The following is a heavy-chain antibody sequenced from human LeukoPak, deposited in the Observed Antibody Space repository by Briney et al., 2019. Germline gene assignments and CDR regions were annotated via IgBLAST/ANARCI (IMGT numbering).Heavy chain of an antibody. V-gene: IGHV3-43*01. D-gene: IGHD3-3*01. J-gene: IGHJ4*02. CDR3: AKGGDTIFGVAHFDY. CDR2: ISWDGGST. CDR1: GFTFDDYT. Sequence: PGGSLRLSCAASGFTFDDYTMHWVRQAPGKGLEWVSLISWDGGSTYYADSVKGRFTIPRDNSKNSLYLQMNSLRTEDTALYYCAKGGDTIFGVAHFDYWGQGTLVTVSS.